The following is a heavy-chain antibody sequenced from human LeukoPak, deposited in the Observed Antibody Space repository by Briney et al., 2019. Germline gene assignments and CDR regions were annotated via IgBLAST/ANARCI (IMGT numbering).Heavy chain of an antibody. J-gene: IGHJ4*02. V-gene: IGHV1-46*01. Sequence: GASVKVSCKASGYTFTCYYMHWVRQAPGQGLEWMGIINPSGGSTSYAQKFQGRVTMTRDMSTSTVYMELSSLRSEDTAVYYCAREGIVATMFFDYWGQGTLVTVSS. CDR1: GYTFTCYY. D-gene: IGHD5-12*01. CDR3: AREGIVATMFFDY. CDR2: INPSGGST.